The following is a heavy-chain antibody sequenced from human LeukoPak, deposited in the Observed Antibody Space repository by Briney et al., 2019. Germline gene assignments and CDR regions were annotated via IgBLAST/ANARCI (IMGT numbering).Heavy chain of an antibody. CDR3: ARAYGDYFDY. V-gene: IGHV4-59*01. D-gene: IGHD4-17*01. CDR2: IYYSGST. J-gene: IGHJ4*02. CDR1: GGSISSYY. Sequence: SETLSLTCTVSGGSISSYYWSWIRQPPGKGLEWIGYIYYSGSTNYNPSLKSRVTISVDTSKNQFSLKLSSVTAADTAVYYCARAYGDYFDYWGQGTLVTVSS.